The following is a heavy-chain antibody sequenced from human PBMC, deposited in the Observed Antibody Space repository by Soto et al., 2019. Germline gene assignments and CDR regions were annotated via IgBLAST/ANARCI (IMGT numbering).Heavy chain of an antibody. J-gene: IGHJ2*01. V-gene: IGHV3-30-3*01. CDR3: ASPLWRDDYNWGYFDL. D-gene: IGHD4-4*01. CDR1: GFTFSSYA. CDR2: ISYDGSNK. Sequence: QVQLVESGGGVVQPGRSLRLSCAASGFTFSSYAMHWVRQAPGKGLEWVAVISYDGSNKYYADSVKGRFTISRDNPKNTLYLQMNSLRAEDTAVYYCASPLWRDDYNWGYFDLWGRGTLVTVS.